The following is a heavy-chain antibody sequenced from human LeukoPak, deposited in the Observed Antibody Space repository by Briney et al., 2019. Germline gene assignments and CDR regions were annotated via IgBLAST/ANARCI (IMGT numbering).Heavy chain of an antibody. J-gene: IGHJ4*02. Sequence: GGSLRLSCAASGFTFKNAWMSWVRQAPGKGLEWIGRIKSQIDGGTVDYPAPVKGSFTLSRDDSKNTLFLQMNSLKIEDTGVYYCTSSDFWSGDSSGTVDYWGQGTLVTVSS. CDR3: TSSDFWSGDSSGTVDY. CDR1: GFTFKNAW. CDR2: IKSQIDGGTV. V-gene: IGHV3-15*01. D-gene: IGHD3-3*01.